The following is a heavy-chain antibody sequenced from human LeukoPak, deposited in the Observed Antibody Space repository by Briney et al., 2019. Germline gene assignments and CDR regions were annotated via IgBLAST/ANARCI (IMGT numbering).Heavy chain of an antibody. CDR1: GGSISSYY. D-gene: IGHD3-3*01. CDR3: ARDNTIFGVVTDYYYGMDV. V-gene: IGHV4-59*01. J-gene: IGHJ6*02. Sequence: SETLSLTCTVSGGSISSYYWSWIRQPPGKGLEWIGYIYYSGSTNYNPSLKSRVTISVDTSKNQFSLKLSSVTAADTAVYYCARDNTIFGVVTDYYYGMDVWGQGTTVTDSS. CDR2: IYYSGST.